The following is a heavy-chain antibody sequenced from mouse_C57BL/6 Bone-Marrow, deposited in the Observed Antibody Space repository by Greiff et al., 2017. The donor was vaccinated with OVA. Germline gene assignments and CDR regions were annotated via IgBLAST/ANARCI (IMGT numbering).Heavy chain of an antibody. J-gene: IGHJ2*01. CDR1: GFTFTNYY. CDR3: ARYKERVAVDYFDY. D-gene: IGHD1-1*01. CDR2: IRNKPNGSTT. Sequence: EVKLMESGGGLVQPGDSLSLSCAASGFTFTNYYMSWVRQPPGKALEWLAFIRNKPNGSTTEYSASVKGRFTISRDNSQSILYLQMNALRAEDSATYDCARYKERVAVDYFDYWGQGTALTVSS. V-gene: IGHV7-3*01.